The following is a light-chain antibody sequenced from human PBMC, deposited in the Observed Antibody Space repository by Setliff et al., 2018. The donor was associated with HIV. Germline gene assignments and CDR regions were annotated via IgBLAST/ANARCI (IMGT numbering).Light chain of an antibody. CDR2: NVD. CDR1: SSDIGSSNF. CDR3: SSYTSSSSYV. V-gene: IGLV2-14*03. J-gene: IGLJ1*01. Sequence: QSALTQPASVSGSPGQSITISCTGTSSDIGSSNFVSWYQQHPGKAPKVMIYNVDKRPSGVSNRFSGSKSGNTASLTISGLQAEDEADYYCSSYTSSSSYVFGTGTKVTVL.